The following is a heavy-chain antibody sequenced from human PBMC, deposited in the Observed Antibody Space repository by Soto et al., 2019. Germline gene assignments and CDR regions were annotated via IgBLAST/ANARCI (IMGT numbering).Heavy chain of an antibody. CDR2: IYYRSTWSF. V-gene: IGHV6-1*01. CDR3: AGVTWFRSMDV. D-gene: IGHD3-10*01. CDR1: GDSVSSNTAA. Sequence: SQTLSLPCAISGDSVSSNTAAWNWIRQSPSRGLEWLGRIYYRSTWSFDYALSVRSRITIAPDTSKNQFSLHLDSLTPEDTALYYCAGVTWFRSMDVWGQGAPVTVS. J-gene: IGHJ6*02.